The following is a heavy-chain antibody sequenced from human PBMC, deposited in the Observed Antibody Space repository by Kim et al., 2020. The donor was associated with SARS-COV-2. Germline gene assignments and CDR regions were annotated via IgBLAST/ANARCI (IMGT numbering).Heavy chain of an antibody. Sequence: SDTLSLTCTVSSDSISSYYCSWIRQLPGKGLEWIGYIYYSGTTNYNPSLNSRVTISWDTSKNQFSLELTSVTDADTAVYYCARSEGRGSWHQFDYWGQG. D-gene: IGHD6-13*01. V-gene: IGHV4-59*01. CDR3: ARSEGRGSWHQFDY. CDR2: IYYSGTT. J-gene: IGHJ4*02. CDR1: SDSISSYY.